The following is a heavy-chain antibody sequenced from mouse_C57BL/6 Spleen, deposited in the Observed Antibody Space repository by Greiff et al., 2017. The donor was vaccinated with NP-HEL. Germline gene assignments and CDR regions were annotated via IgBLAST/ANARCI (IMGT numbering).Heavy chain of an antibody. CDR1: GYAFTNYL. Sequence: LQESGAELVRPGTSVKVSCKASGYAFTNYLIEWVKQRPGQGLEWIGVINPGSGGTNYNEKFKGKATLTADKSSSTAYMQLSSLTSEDSAVYFCARVDYAMDYWGQGTSVTVSS. V-gene: IGHV1-54*01. CDR3: ARVDYAMDY. J-gene: IGHJ4*01. CDR2: INPGSGGT.